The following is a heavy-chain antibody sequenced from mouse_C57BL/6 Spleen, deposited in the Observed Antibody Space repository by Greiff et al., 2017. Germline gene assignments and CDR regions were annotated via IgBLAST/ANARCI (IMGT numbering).Heavy chain of an antibody. CDR1: GYSITSGYD. D-gene: IGHD2-10*01. Sequence: EVQLKESGPGMVKPSQSLSLTCTVTGYSITSGYDWHWIRHFPGNKLEWMGYISYSGSTNYNPSLKSRISITHDTSKNHFFLKLNSVTTEDTATYYCARGMPYRSGYFDVWGTGTTVTVSS. J-gene: IGHJ1*03. CDR2: ISYSGST. V-gene: IGHV3-1*01. CDR3: ARGMPYRSGYFDV.